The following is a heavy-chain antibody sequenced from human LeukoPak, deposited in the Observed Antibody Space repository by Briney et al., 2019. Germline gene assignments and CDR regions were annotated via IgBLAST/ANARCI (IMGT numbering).Heavy chain of an antibody. V-gene: IGHV4-59*08. CDR3: ASGGYYVFDY. CDR1: GGSISDYY. CDR2: IYYSGST. J-gene: IGHJ4*02. Sequence: SETLSLTCTVSGGSISDYYWSWIRQPPGKGLEWIGYIYYSGSTNYNPSLKSRVTISVDTSKNQFSLKLSSVTAADTAVYYCASGGYYVFDYWGQGTLVTVSS. D-gene: IGHD3-22*01.